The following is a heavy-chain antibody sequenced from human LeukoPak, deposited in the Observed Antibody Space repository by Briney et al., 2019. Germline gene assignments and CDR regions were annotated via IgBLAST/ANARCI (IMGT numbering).Heavy chain of an antibody. CDR2: INHSGNT. CDR1: GGSFSGYY. CDR3: AREYSNSSTAFDI. J-gene: IGHJ3*02. Sequence: SETLSLTCAVYGGSFSGYYWSWIRQSPGRGLEWIGEINHSGNTNYNPSLKSRVTISIDTSKNQLSLKLSSVTAADTAVYYCAREYSNSSTAFDIWGQGTMVTVSS. V-gene: IGHV4-34*01. D-gene: IGHD6-6*01.